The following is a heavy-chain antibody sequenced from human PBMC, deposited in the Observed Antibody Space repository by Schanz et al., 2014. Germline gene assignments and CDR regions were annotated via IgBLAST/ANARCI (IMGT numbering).Heavy chain of an antibody. Sequence: EVQLVESGGGFVQPGGSLGLSCVVSGFTVSSDHMSWVRQAPGKGLEWVSVIYSGIGAYYADSVKDRFTVSRDNSKNTVYLQMNRLRAEDTAVYYCAKGMGYCSGGTCYDYYYYGLDVWGQGTTVTVSS. CDR3: AKGMGYCSGGTCYDYYYYGLDV. V-gene: IGHV3-66*01. CDR2: IYSGIGA. D-gene: IGHD2-15*01. J-gene: IGHJ6*02. CDR1: GFTVSSDH.